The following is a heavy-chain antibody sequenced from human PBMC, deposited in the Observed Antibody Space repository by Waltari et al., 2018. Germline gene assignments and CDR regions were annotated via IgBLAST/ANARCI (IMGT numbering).Heavy chain of an antibody. CDR1: GSSFTSYW. CDR3: ARQGSSSWWPDY. CDR2: TYPGGADT. Sequence: VQLVQSGAAVKQPGESLKISCKRSGSSFTSYWIGWVRQMPGKGLEWMGITYPGGADTRYSPSFQGQFTMPADKSISTAYLQWSSLKASDTAMYYCARQGSSSWWPDYWGQGTLVTVSS. J-gene: IGHJ4*02. D-gene: IGHD6-13*01. V-gene: IGHV5-51*01.